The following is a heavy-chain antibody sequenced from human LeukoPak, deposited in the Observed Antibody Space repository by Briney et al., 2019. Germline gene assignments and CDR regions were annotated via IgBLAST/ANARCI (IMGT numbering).Heavy chain of an antibody. J-gene: IGHJ4*02. CDR1: GGSFRSSSYY. V-gene: IGHV4-39*01. Sequence: SETLSLTCTVSGGSFRSSSYYWGWIRQTPGKGLEWIGCIYYSGSTYYNPSLKSRVTISVDTSKNQFSLKLSSVTAADTAVYFCARHYCSSFTCGFDYWGQGTLVTVSS. D-gene: IGHD2-2*01. CDR3: ARHYCSSFTCGFDY. CDR2: IYYSGST.